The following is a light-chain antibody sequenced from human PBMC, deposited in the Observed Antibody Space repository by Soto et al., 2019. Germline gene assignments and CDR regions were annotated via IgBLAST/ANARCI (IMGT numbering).Light chain of an antibody. Sequence: DIVLTPTPLSSPVTLGQPASISCRSSQSLVHSDANTYFNWLQQRPAQPPRLLIYKISKRFPGVPDRFRGSGAGTDFTLKISRVEADDVGVYYCMQATQSYTFGQGTKLEIK. J-gene: IGKJ2*01. CDR2: KIS. CDR3: MQATQSYT. V-gene: IGKV2-24*01. CDR1: QSLVHSDANTY.